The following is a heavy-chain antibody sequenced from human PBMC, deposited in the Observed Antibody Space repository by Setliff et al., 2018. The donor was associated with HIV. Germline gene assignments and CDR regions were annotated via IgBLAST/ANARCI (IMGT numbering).Heavy chain of an antibody. Sequence: SETLSLTCTVSGGSISSSSYYWGWIRQPPGKGLEWIGSFYYSGSTYYNPSLKSRVTISVDTSKNQFSLKLNSVTAADTAVYYCARGLSIFGVATPGFYSFMDVWGKGTTVTVSS. V-gene: IGHV4-39*07. D-gene: IGHD3-3*01. J-gene: IGHJ6*03. CDR3: ARGLSIFGVATPGFYSFMDV. CDR2: FYYSGST. CDR1: GGSISSSSYY.